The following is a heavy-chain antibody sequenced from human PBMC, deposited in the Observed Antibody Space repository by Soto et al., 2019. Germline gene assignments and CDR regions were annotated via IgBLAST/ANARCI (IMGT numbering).Heavy chain of an antibody. CDR3: ARDRGHGAARPYYYGMDV. CDR2: ISSSSSTI. J-gene: IGHJ6*02. D-gene: IGHD3-10*01. CDR1: GFTFSSYS. Sequence: EVQLVESGGGLVQPGGSLRLSCAASGFTFSSYSMNWVRQAPGKGLEWVSYISSSSSTIYYADSVKGRFTSSRDNAKNSLYLQMNSLRDEDTAVYYCARDRGHGAARPYYYGMDVWGQGTTVTVSS. V-gene: IGHV3-48*02.